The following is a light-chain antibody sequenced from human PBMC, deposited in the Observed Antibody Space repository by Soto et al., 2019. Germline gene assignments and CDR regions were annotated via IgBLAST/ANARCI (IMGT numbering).Light chain of an antibody. CDR1: QRLSSN. CDR2: GVS. V-gene: IGKV3-11*01. Sequence: EIVMTQSPATLSVSPGERATLSSRASQRLSSNLAWYQQKPGQAPRLLIYGVSTRATGVPARFSGSGSGTDFTLTISSVEPEDSAVYYCQQRVNWPTLTFGGGTKVDIK. J-gene: IGKJ4*01. CDR3: QQRVNWPTLT.